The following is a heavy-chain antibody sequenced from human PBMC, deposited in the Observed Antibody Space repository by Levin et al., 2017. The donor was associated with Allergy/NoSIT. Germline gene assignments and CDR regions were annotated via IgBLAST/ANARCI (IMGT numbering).Heavy chain of an antibody. CDR3: ATGEALDI. CDR2: IKSKPDGETI. CDR1: GFIFSNAW. Sequence: GESLKISCAGSGFIFSNAWMNWVRQPPGKGLEWVGRIKSKPDGETIDYAEPVKGRVTISRDDSRKTVSMEMRSLKSEDTGVYYCATGEALDIWGQGTLVIVSS. J-gene: IGHJ3*02. V-gene: IGHV3-15*01.